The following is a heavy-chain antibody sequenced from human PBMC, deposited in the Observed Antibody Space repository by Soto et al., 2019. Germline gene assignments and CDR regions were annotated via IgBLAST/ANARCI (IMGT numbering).Heavy chain of an antibody. CDR3: ARDSPGGGYYYGMDV. CDR2: IVPVLGTS. J-gene: IGHJ6*02. D-gene: IGHD3-16*01. V-gene: IGHV1-69*01. Sequence: QGQLEQSGAEVRKPGSSVKVSCKASGGSFSSYAISWVRQAPGQGLEWMGGIVPVLGTSHSAQKFQGRVTFSTDDSTTTAYMELSSLRSEDTAFYYCARDSPGGGYYYGMDVWGQGTTVTVS. CDR1: GGSFSSYA.